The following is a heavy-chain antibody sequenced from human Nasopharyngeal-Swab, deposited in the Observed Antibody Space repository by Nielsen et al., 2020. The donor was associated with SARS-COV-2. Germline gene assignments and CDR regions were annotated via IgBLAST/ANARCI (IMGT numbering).Heavy chain of an antibody. CDR3: ARGVVAGTGQNWFDP. V-gene: IGHV1-45*02. CDR2: ITPFNGNT. D-gene: IGHD6-19*01. CDR1: GYTFTYRY. J-gene: IGHJ5*02. Sequence: SVKVSCKASGYTFTYRYLHWVRQAPGQALEWMGWITPFNGNTNYAQKFQDRVTITRDRSMSTAYMELSSLRSEDTAVYYCARGVVAGTGQNWFDPWGQGTPVTVSS.